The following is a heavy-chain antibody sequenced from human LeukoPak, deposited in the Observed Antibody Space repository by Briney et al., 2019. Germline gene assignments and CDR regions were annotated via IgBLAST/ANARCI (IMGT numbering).Heavy chain of an antibody. Sequence: PSETLSLTCTVSGGSISSYYWSWIRQPPGKGLEWIGYIYYSGSTNYNPSLKSRVTISVDTSKNQFSLKLSSVTAADTAVYYCARDGKPINYYYDSSGPSGYYGMDVWGQGTTVTVSS. J-gene: IGHJ6*02. CDR2: IYYSGST. CDR3: ARDGKPINYYYDSSGPSGYYGMDV. V-gene: IGHV4-59*01. CDR1: GGSISSYY. D-gene: IGHD3-22*01.